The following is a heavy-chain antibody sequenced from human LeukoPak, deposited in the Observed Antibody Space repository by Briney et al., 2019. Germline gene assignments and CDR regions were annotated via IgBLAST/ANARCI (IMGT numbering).Heavy chain of an antibody. J-gene: IGHJ5*02. V-gene: IGHV3-21*01. Sequence: PGGSLRLSCAVSGFIFNNYIMNWVRQAPGKGLEWVSSITGSGSFVYYADSVKGRFTTSRDNAKNSLFLQMNSLRAEDTAVYYCARDSSGPWFDPWGQGTLVTVSS. CDR1: GFIFNNYI. D-gene: IGHD6-6*01. CDR2: ITGSGSFV. CDR3: ARDSSGPWFDP.